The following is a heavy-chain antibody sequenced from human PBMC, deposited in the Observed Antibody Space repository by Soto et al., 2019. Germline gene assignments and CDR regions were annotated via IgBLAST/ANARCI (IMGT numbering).Heavy chain of an antibody. CDR2: IIPIFGPA. J-gene: IGHJ1*01. V-gene: IGHV1-69*13. CDR1: GGTFNTFV. D-gene: IGHD7-27*01. Sequence: ASVKVSCKASGGTFNTFVLSWVRQAPGQGLEWMGGIIPIFGPADYPQKFQGRVTITADESTNTVYLELSSLRSEATAVYYCARGSGASQYWGQGTQVTVSS. CDR3: ARGSGASQY.